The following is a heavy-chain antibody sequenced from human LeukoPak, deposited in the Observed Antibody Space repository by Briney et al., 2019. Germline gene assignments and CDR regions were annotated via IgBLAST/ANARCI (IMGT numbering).Heavy chain of an antibody. J-gene: IGHJ5*02. CDR1: GYTFTSYD. CDR2: MNPNSGNT. D-gene: IGHD5-24*01. Sequence: ASVKVSCKASGYTFTSYDINWVRQATGQGLDWMGLMNPNSGNTGYAQKFQGRVTMTRNTSISTAYMELSSLRSEDPAVYYCARGLGRMATMDWFDPWGQGTLVTVSS. V-gene: IGHV1-8*01. CDR3: ARGLGRMATMDWFDP.